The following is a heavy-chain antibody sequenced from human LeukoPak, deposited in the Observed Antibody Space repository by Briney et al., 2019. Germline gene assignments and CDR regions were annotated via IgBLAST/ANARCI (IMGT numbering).Heavy chain of an antibody. Sequence: SETLSLTCAVYGGSFSGYYWSWIRQPPGKGLEWIGEINHSGSTNYNPSLKSRVTISVDTPKNQFSLKLSSVTAADTAVYYCARAGYYYDSSGFPVNAFDIWGQGTMVTVSS. CDR3: ARAGYYYDSSGFPVNAFDI. J-gene: IGHJ3*02. CDR1: GGSFSGYY. D-gene: IGHD3-22*01. V-gene: IGHV4-34*01. CDR2: INHSGST.